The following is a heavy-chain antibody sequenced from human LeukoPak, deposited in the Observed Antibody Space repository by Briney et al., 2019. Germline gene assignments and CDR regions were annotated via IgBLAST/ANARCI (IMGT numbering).Heavy chain of an antibody. J-gene: IGHJ5*02. V-gene: IGHV1-18*01. CDR3: AREIIAAAGKNWFDP. CDR2: ISAYNGNT. CDR1: GYTFTSYR. Sequence: GASVKVSCKASGYTFTSYRISWVRQAPGQGLEWMGWISAYNGNTNYAQKLQGRVTMTTDTSTSTAYMELRSLGSDDTAVYYCAREIIAAAGKNWFDPWGQGTLVTVSS. D-gene: IGHD6-13*01.